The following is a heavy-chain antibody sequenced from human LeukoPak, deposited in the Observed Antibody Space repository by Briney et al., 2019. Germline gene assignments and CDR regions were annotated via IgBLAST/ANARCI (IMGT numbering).Heavy chain of an antibody. CDR1: GGSFSDYY. D-gene: IGHD3-10*01. J-gene: IGHJ6*03. CDR3: ARMSSGSGSYYYMDV. V-gene: IGHV4-34*01. CDR2: INHSGST. Sequence: SETLSLTCAVYGGSFSDYYWSWVRQPPGKGLEWIGEINHSGSTNYNPSLKSRVTISVDTSKNQFSLKLNSVTAADTAVYYCARMSSGSGSYYYMDVWGKGTTVTVSS.